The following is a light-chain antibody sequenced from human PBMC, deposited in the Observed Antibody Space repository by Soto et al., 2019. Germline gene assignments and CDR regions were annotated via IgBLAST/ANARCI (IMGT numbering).Light chain of an antibody. CDR2: EVS. J-gene: IGLJ3*02. CDR3: SSYAGSNNWV. Sequence: QSVLTQPPSASGSPGQSVVISCTGSSSDVGDYNYVSWYQQHPGKAPKLMIYEVSKRPSGVPDRFSGSKSGNTASLTVSGLQAEDEADYYCSSYAGSNNWVFGGGTKVTVL. V-gene: IGLV2-8*01. CDR1: SSDVGDYNY.